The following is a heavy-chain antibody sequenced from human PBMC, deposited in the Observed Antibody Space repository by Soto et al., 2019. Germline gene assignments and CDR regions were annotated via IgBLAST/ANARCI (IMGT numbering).Heavy chain of an antibody. CDR1: GFTFSSYA. D-gene: IGHD3-3*01. CDR2: ISYDGSNK. J-gene: IGHJ6*02. V-gene: IGHV3-30-3*01. CDR3: ARDEQNEKLRFLEWLRLGVYGMDV. Sequence: GGSLRLSCAASGFTFSSYAMHWVRQAPGKGLEWVAVISYDGSNKYYADSVKGRFTISRDNSKNTLYLQMNSLRAEDTAVYYCARDEQNEKLRFLEWLRLGVYGMDVWGQGTTVTVSS.